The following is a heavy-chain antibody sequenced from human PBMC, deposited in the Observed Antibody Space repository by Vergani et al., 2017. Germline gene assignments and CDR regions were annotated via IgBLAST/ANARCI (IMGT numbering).Heavy chain of an antibody. CDR1: GGSISSGSYY. D-gene: IGHD6-13*01. J-gene: IGHJ4*02. V-gene: IGHV4-61*02. CDR2: IYTSGST. CDR3: ARGARSSWLTYHDY. Sequence: QLQLQESGSGLVKPSQTLSLTCTVSGGSISSGSYYWSWIRQPAGKGLEWIGRIYTSGSTNYNPSLKSRVTISVDTSKNQFSLKLSSVTAADTAVYYCARGARSSWLTYHDYWGQGTLVTVSS.